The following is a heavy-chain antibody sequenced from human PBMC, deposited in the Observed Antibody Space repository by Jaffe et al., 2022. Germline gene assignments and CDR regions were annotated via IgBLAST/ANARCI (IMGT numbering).Heavy chain of an antibody. CDR3: ARDRSPDYYYDSSGYYGRGTTRKTKTWYFDL. CDR2: INPSGGST. D-gene: IGHD3-22*01. CDR1: GYTFTSYY. V-gene: IGHV1-46*01. Sequence: QVQLVQSGAEVKKPGASVKVSCKASGYTFTSYYMHWVRQAPGQGLEWMGIINPSGGSTSYAQKFQGRVTMTRDTSTSTVYMELSSLRSEDTAVYYCARDRSPDYYYDSSGYYGRGTTRKTKTWYFDLWGRGTLVTVSS. J-gene: IGHJ2*01.